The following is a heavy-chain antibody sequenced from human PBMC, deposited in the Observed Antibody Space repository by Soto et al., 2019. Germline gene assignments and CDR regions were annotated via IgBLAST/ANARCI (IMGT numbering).Heavy chain of an antibody. CDR2: IYSTGDT. J-gene: IGHJ4*02. D-gene: IGHD2-8*01. Sequence: EVQLVETGGGLIQPGGSLRLSCAASGFSVGSNYMTWVRQSPGKGLEWVSLIYSTGDTDYADSVKGRFSISRDNFKNTLYLQMNNLSAEDTAVYHCARKSDSSPVPEADGVWGRGTLVTVSS. V-gene: IGHV3-53*02. CDR3: ARKSDSSPVPEADGV. CDR1: GFSVGSNY.